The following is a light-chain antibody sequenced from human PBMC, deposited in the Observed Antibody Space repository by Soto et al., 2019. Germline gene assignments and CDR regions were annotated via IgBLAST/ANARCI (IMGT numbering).Light chain of an antibody. J-gene: IGLJ1*01. CDR3: AAWDDSLSGYV. V-gene: IGLV1-47*01. CDR2: RNN. Sequence: QPLLTQPPSASGTPGQRGTISCSGSSSNIGSDYVYWYQQFPGTAPKLLIYRNNQRPSGVPDRFSGSKSGTSASLAISGLRSEDEADYYCAAWDDSLSGYVFGTGTKVTVL. CDR1: SSNIGSDY.